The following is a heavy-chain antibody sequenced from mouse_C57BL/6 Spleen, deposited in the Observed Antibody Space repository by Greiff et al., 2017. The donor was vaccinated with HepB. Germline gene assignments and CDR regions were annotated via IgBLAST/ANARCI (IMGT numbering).Heavy chain of an antibody. V-gene: IGHV1-42*01. J-gene: IGHJ4*01. CDR2: INPSTGGT. Sequence: VQLQQSGPELVKPGASVKISCKASGYSFTGYYMNWVKQSPEKSLEWIGEINPSTGGTTYNQKFKAKATLTVDKSSSTAYMQLKSLTSEDSAVYYCARWEFPYYYAMDYWGQGTSVTVSS. CDR1: GYSFTGYY. D-gene: IGHD4-1*01. CDR3: ARWEFPYYYAMDY.